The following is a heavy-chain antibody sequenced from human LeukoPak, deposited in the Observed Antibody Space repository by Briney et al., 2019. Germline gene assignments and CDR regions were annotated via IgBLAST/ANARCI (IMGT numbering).Heavy chain of an antibody. CDR1: GGSISSYY. J-gene: IGHJ4*02. D-gene: IGHD3/OR15-3a*01. Sequence: PSETLSLTCNVSGGSISSYYWSWIRQPPGKGLEWIGYIYYSGSTNYNPSLKSRITMSVDTSKNRFSLKLTSVTAADTAVYYCARQTGSGLFILPGGQGTLVTVSS. V-gene: IGHV4-59*08. CDR2: IYYSGST. CDR3: ARQTGSGLFILP.